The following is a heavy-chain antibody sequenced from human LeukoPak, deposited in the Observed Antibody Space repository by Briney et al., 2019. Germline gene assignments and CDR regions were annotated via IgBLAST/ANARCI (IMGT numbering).Heavy chain of an antibody. Sequence: PSETLSLTCAVYGGSFSGYYWSWIRQPPGKGLEWIGEINHSGSTNYNPSLKSRVTISVDTSKNQFSLKLSSVTAADTAVYYCARENYYDSSGYFVYWGQGTLVTVSS. CDR2: INHSGST. CDR1: GGSFSGYY. J-gene: IGHJ4*02. V-gene: IGHV4-34*01. D-gene: IGHD3-22*01. CDR3: ARENYYDSSGYFVY.